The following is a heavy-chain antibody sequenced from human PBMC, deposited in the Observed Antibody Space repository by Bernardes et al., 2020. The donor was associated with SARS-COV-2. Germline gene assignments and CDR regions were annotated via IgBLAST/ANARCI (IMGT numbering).Heavy chain of an antibody. CDR3: ARDLNRLYSGSRTDAFDI. CDR1: GYTLFDYY. D-gene: IGHD1-26*01. J-gene: IGHJ3*02. V-gene: IGHV1-2*02. CDR2: INPHSGGT. Sequence: ASVKVSCKASGYTLFDYYMHWVRQAPGQGLEWMGWINPHSGGTNYAQKFQGRVTVTRDTSISTAYMELSRLTSDDTAVYYCARDLNRLYSGSRTDAFDIWGQGTMVTVSS.